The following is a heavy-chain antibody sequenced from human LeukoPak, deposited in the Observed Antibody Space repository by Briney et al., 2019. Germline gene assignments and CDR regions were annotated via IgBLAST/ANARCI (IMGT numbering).Heavy chain of an antibody. CDR2: IKQDGSEK. CDR3: ARGRVVYSGYGFDY. CDR1: GFTFSSYW. J-gene: IGHJ4*02. Sequence: PGGSLRLSCAASGFTFSSYWMSWVRQAPGKGLEWVANIKQDGSEKYYVDSVKGRFTISRDNAKNSLYLQMNSLRAEDTAVYYCARGRVVYSGYGFDYWGQGTLVTVSS. D-gene: IGHD5-12*01. V-gene: IGHV3-7*01.